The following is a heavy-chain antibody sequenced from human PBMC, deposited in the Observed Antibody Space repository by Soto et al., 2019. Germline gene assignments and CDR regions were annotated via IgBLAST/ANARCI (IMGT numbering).Heavy chain of an antibody. V-gene: IGHV2-26*01. CDR1: GFSLSNGKVG. Sequence: SGPTLVNPTETLTLTCTVSGFSLSNGKVGVSWIRQPPGKALEWLAHIFSNDEKSYRTSLKSRLTISEDTSKSQVVLTMANVDPVDTATYYCARILFGRSVAGGYFYMDVWGKGTTVTVSS. D-gene: IGHD6-19*01. J-gene: IGHJ6*03. CDR3: ARILFGRSVAGGYFYMDV. CDR2: IFSNDEK.